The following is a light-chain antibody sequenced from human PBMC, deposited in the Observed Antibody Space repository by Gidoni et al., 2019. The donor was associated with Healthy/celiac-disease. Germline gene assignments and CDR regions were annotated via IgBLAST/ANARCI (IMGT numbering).Light chain of an antibody. CDR1: QSVSSY. V-gene: IGKV3-11*01. CDR2: DTS. J-gene: IGKJ5*01. Sequence: EIVLTQSPATLSLSPGERATLSCRASQSVSSYLAWSQQKPGHAPRLLIYDTSNRATGIPARFSGSGSGTDFTLTISSLEPEDFAVYYCQQRSNWPITFGQGTRLEIK. CDR3: QQRSNWPIT.